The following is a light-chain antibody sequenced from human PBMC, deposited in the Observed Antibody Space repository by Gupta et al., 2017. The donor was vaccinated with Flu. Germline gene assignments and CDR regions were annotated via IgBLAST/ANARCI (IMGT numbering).Light chain of an antibody. V-gene: IGKV1D-12*01. J-gene: IGKJ2*01. CDR1: QDVSVW. CDR2: AAS. CDR3: QQSDDFPYT. Sequence: DIQMTQSPSFLSASVGDRVTLTCRASQDVSVWLAWYQQKSGEAPKLLVFAASSLQSGVPSRFRGQGSGTDFTLTIDGLQREDSAMYYCQQSDDFPYTFGQGTKLEV.